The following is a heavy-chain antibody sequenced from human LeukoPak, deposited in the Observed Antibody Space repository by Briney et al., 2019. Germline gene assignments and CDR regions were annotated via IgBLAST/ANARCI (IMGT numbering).Heavy chain of an antibody. CDR3: ARQKTGYSSSWYADR. CDR2: IYPGDSDT. D-gene: IGHD6-13*01. J-gene: IGHJ4*02. CDR1: GYSFTSYW. V-gene: IGHV5-51*01. Sequence: GESLQISCKGSGYSFTSYWIGWVRQMPGKGLEWMGIIYPGDSDTRYSPSFQGQVTISADKSISTAYLQWSSLKASDTAMYYCARQKTGYSSSWYADRWGQGTLVTVSS.